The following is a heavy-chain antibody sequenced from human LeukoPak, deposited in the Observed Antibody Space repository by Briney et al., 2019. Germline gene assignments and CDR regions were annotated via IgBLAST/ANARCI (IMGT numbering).Heavy chain of an antibody. CDR2: MRLAGGVT. Sequence: GGSLRLSCAASGSTFSRSWMSWVRQAPGKGLEWVALMRLAGGVTYYEESVKGRFTISRDNSKNSLSLQVSSLRAEDTAVYYCAKTNGYYSDWGQGTLVTVSS. V-gene: IGHV3-7*03. CDR1: GSTFSRSW. D-gene: IGHD3-22*01. CDR3: AKTNGYYSD. J-gene: IGHJ4*02.